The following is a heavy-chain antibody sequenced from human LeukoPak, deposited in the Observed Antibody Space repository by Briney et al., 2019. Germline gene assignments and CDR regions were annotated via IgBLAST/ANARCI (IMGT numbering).Heavy chain of an antibody. V-gene: IGHV1-18*01. CDR2: ISAYNGNT. CDR1: GYTFTSYG. J-gene: IGHJ4*02. CDR3: ARDFDYYDSGGYCN. D-gene: IGHD3-22*01. Sequence: GASVKVSCKASGYTFTSYGISWVRQAPGQGLEWMGWISAYNGNTNYAQKLQGRVTMTTDTSTSTAYMELRSLRSDDTAVYYCARDFDYYDSGGYCNWGQGTLVTVSS.